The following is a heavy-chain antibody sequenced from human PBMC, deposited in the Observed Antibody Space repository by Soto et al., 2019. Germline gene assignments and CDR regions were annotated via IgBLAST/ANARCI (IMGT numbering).Heavy chain of an antibody. J-gene: IGHJ4*02. CDR1: GFTFSSYG. CDR2: IWYDGSNK. CDR3: ARTHSSGWYFDS. Sequence: QVQLVESGGGVVQPGRSLRLSCAASGFTFSSYGMHWVRQAPGKGLEWVAVIWYDGSNKYYADSVKGRFTISRDNSKSTLYLQMNSLRAEDTAVYYCARTHSSGWYFDSWGQGTLVTVSS. V-gene: IGHV3-33*01. D-gene: IGHD6-19*01.